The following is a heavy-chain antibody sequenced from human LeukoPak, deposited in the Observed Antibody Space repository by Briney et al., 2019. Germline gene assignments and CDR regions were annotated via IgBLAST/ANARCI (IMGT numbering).Heavy chain of an antibody. CDR2: ISGSGGST. V-gene: IGHV3-23*01. D-gene: IGHD6-13*01. CDR1: GFTFSSYA. Sequence: GGSLRLSCAASGFTFSSYAMSWVRQAPGKGLEWVSAISGSGGSTYYADSVKGRFTISRDNSKNTLYLQINSLRAEDTAVYYCAKAVSSSWDSTDYWGQGTLVTVSS. CDR3: AKAVSSSWDSTDY. J-gene: IGHJ4*02.